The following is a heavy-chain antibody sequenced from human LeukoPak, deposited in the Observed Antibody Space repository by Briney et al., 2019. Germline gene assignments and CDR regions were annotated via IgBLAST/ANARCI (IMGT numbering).Heavy chain of an antibody. J-gene: IGHJ4*02. CDR2: ISGSGGST. CDR1: GFTFSSYA. D-gene: IGHD2-15*01. V-gene: IGHV3-23*01. CDR3: AKNPVVVVAAGIDY. Sequence: GGSLRLSCAASGFTFSSYAMSWVRQAPGKGLEWVSAISGSGGSTYYADSVKGRFNISRDNSKNTLYLQMNSLRAEDTAVYYCAKNPVVVVAAGIDYWGQGTLVTVSS.